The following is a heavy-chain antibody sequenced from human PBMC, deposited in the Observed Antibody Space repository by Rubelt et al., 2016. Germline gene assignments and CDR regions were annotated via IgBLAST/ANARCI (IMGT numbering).Heavy chain of an antibody. V-gene: IGHV3-53*01. CDR2: IYSGGST. CDR1: GVTVSSTY. D-gene: IGHD6-19*01. Sequence: EVQLVESGGGLIQPGGSLRLSCAASGVTVSSTYMNWVRQAPGKGLEWVSIIYSGGSTDYADSVKGRFTISRDNSRNIPHLQVNSLRPEDTAVYYCARSGSGWDYNYWGQGTLVTVSS. J-gene: IGHJ4*02. CDR3: ARSGSGWDYNY.